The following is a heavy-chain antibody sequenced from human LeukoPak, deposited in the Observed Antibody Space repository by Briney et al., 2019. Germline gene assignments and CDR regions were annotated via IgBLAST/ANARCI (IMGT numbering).Heavy chain of an antibody. CDR1: GFTFSNYA. V-gene: IGHV3-23*01. D-gene: IGHD5-12*01. Sequence: GGSLRLSCAASGFTFSNYAMNRVRQAPGKGLEWVSAISGSVTTTYYADSVKGRFTISRDNSKNTLYLQMNSLRAEDTAIYYCAKDPGYSGYDYFDYWGQGTLVTVSS. CDR3: AKDPGYSGYDYFDY. CDR2: ISGSVTTT. J-gene: IGHJ4*02.